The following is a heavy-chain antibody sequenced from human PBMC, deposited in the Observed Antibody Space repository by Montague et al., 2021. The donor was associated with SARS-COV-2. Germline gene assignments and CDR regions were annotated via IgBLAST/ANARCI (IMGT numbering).Heavy chain of an antibody. CDR2: NDWXXXK. Sequence: PALVKPTQTLTLTGTFSGFSLSTSGMCVSWIRQPQGKALEWLAVNDWXXXKSSSTSLKTRLTISKDTSKHQVVLTMTNMDPVDTATYYCARMPDQVWLDYWGQGILVTVSS. CDR3: ARMPDQVWLDY. V-gene: IGHV2-70*01. J-gene: IGHJ4*02. CDR1: GFSLSTSGMC. D-gene: IGHD5-18*01.